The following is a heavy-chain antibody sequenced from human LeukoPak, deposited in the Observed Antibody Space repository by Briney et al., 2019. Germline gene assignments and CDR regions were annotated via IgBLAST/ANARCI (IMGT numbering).Heavy chain of an antibody. Sequence: SETLSLTCTVSGGSISSYYWSWIRQPPGKGLEWIGYIYYSGSTNYSPSLKSRVTISVDTSKNQFSLKLTSVTAADTAVYYCARFKRAGGWSYFDYWGQGTLVTVSS. D-gene: IGHD6-19*01. J-gene: IGHJ4*02. V-gene: IGHV4-59*01. CDR3: ARFKRAGGWSYFDY. CDR1: GGSISSYY. CDR2: IYYSGST.